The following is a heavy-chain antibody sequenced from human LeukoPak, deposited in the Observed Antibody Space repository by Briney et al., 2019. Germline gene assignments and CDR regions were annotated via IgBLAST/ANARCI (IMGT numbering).Heavy chain of an antibody. CDR1: DRSISSGGYS. J-gene: IGHJ2*01. D-gene: IGHD1-26*01. Sequence: SETLSLTCAVSDRSISSGGYSWSWIRQPPGKGLEWIGYIYHSGSTYYNPSLKSRVTISVDRSKNQFSLKLSSVTDADTAVYYCARDLGGWYFDLWGRGTLVTVSS. CDR3: ARDLGGWYFDL. CDR2: IYHSGST. V-gene: IGHV4-30-2*01.